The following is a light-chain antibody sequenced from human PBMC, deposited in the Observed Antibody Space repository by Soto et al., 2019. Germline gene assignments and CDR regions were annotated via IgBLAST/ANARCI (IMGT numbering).Light chain of an antibody. CDR2: DVS. J-gene: IGLJ1*01. V-gene: IGLV2-14*03. CDR1: SSDIGAYNF. Sequence: QSALTQPASVSGSPGQSIAISCTGTSSDIGAYNFVSWYQQHPGKAPKLMIYDVSNRPSGVSDRFSGSKSGTTASLTISGLQAEAESDYYRSSYTRSDTYVFGSGTKLTVL. CDR3: SSYTRSDTYV.